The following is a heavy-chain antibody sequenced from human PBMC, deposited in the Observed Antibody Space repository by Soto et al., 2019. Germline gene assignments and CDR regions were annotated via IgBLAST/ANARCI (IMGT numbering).Heavy chain of an antibody. CDR2: ISWNSGSI. Sequence: EVQLVESGGGLVQPGRSLRLSCAASGFTFDAYAMHWVRQAPGKGLEWVSRISWNSGSIGYADSVKGRFTISRDNAKNSLYLQMHSLRAEDTALYYCAKAVGSYGNFDYWGQGTLVTVSS. J-gene: IGHJ4*02. V-gene: IGHV3-9*01. D-gene: IGHD5-18*01. CDR1: GFTFDAYA. CDR3: AKAVGSYGNFDY.